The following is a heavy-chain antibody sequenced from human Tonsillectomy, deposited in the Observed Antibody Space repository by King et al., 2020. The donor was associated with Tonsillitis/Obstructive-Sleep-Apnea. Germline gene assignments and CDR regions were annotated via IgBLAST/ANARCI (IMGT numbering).Heavy chain of an antibody. CDR3: ARSRGGDFWSGYYNWFDP. J-gene: IGHJ5*02. Sequence: VQLVESGGGLVQPGGSLRLSCAASGFTFSSYWMHWVRQAPGKGLVWVSRINSYGSSTSYADSVKGRFTISRDNAQNTLYLQMNSLRAEDTAVYYCARSRGGDFWSGYYNWFDPWGQGTLVTVSS. D-gene: IGHD3-3*01. CDR1: GFTFSSYW. CDR2: INSYGSST. V-gene: IGHV3-74*01.